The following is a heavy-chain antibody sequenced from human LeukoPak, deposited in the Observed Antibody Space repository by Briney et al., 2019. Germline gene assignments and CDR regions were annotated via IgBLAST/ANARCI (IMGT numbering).Heavy chain of an antibody. J-gene: IGHJ4*02. V-gene: IGHV3-7*01. CDR3: VRALGSPTADH. Sequence: GGSLRLSCAPSGFTFTNNWMSWVRQAPGKGLEWVSNIKSDGSEKYYVDSAEGRFTISRDNARNTVSLQMDSLRGEDTAVYYCVRALGSPTADHWGQGTLVSVS. D-gene: IGHD3-16*01. CDR1: GFTFTNNW. CDR2: IKSDGSEK.